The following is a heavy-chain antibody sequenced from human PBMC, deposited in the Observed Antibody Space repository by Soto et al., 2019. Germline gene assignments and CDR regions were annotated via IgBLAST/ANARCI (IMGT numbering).Heavy chain of an antibody. CDR3: VHRPAYAISTGYYPFDY. CDR1: GFSLSTSGVR. Sequence: SGPTLVNPTQTLTLTCTFSGFSLSTSGVRVAWIRQPPGKALEWLALIYWDDGKRYSPSLKTRLNITKDTSKNQVVLTLTNVDPVDTATYYCVHRPAYAISTGYYPFDYWGQGSLVTVSS. D-gene: IGHD3-9*01. J-gene: IGHJ4*02. CDR2: IYWDDGK. V-gene: IGHV2-5*02.